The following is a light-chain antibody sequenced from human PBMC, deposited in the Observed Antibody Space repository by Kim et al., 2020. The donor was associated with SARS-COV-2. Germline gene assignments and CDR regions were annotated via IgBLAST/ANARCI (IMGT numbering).Light chain of an antibody. Sequence: DIQMTQSPSTLSASVGDRVTITCRASQSISSWLAWYQQKPGKAPKLLIYKASSLESGVPSRFSVSGSGTEFTLTISSLQPDDFAAYYCQQYNSHWTFGQGTKVDI. CDR3: QQYNSHWT. V-gene: IGKV1-5*03. CDR1: QSISSW. J-gene: IGKJ1*01. CDR2: KAS.